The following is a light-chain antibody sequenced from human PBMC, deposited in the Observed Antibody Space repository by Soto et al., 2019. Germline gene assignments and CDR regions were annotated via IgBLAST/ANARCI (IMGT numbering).Light chain of an antibody. CDR1: QGIRNS. V-gene: IGKV1-27*01. CDR2: AAS. J-gene: IGKJ4*01. CDR3: QKHSSVPFT. Sequence: DIQMTQSPSFLSASVGDRVTITCRASQGIRNSLAWYQHKPGKVPKLLIYAASTLYSGVSSRFSGSVSGTDFTLTSGSLQPEDVAVYYCQKHSSVPFTFGGGTKVEIK.